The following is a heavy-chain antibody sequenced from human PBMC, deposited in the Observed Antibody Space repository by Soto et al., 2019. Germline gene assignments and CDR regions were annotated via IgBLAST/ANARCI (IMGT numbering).Heavy chain of an antibody. CDR1: GFTFSSYA. CDR2: ISGSSIST. J-gene: IGHJ6*03. Sequence: PGGSLRLSCAASGFTFSSYAMSWVRQAPGKGLEWLSAISGSSISTYYADSVKGRLTISRDNSKNTLYLQMNSLRAEDTAVYYCASFWGYCSGGSCYRHTQDYYYYYMDVWGKETTVTVSS. CDR3: ASFWGYCSGGSCYRHTQDYYYYYMDV. V-gene: IGHV3-23*01. D-gene: IGHD2-15*01.